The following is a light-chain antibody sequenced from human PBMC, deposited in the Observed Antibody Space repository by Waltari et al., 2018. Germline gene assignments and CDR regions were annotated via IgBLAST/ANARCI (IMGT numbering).Light chain of an antibody. Sequence: QSALPQPRSVSGSPGQSVTISCTGTSSDIGGYDYVSWYQLHPGKAPKLFIYDVTKRPSGVPDRFSGSRSGTTASLTISGLQPEDEADYYCCSYAGGSYVFGTGTKVTVL. V-gene: IGLV2-11*01. CDR2: DVT. CDR3: CSYAGGSYV. J-gene: IGLJ1*01. CDR1: SSDIGGYDY.